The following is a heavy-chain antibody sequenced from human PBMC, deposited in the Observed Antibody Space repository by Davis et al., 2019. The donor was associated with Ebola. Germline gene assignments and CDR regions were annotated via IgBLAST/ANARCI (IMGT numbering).Heavy chain of an antibody. J-gene: IGHJ6*02. CDR2: INTDGSSI. CDR1: GFTFSNNW. CDR3: AKEVEELLVHPYYGLDV. D-gene: IGHD6-13*01. Sequence: GESLKISCAASGFTFSNNWMNWVRQAPGKGLVWVSRINTDGSSISYADSVKGRFTLSRDNSKNTLYQQVNSLRAEDTAVYYCAKEVEELLVHPYYGLDVWGQGTTVTVSS. V-gene: IGHV3-74*01.